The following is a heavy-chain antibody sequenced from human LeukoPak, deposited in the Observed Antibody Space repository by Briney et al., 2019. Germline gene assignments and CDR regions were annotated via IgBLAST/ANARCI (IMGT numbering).Heavy chain of an antibody. V-gene: IGHV1-8*01. J-gene: IGHJ4*02. CDR3: ARGRGGIATAGKDY. Sequence: ASVKVSCKASGYTFTSYDINRVRQATGQGLEWMGWMNPNSGNTGYAQKFQGRVTMTRNTSISTAYMELSSLRSEDTAVYYCARGRGGIATAGKDYWGQGTLITVSS. CDR2: MNPNSGNT. CDR1: GYTFTSYD. D-gene: IGHD6-13*01.